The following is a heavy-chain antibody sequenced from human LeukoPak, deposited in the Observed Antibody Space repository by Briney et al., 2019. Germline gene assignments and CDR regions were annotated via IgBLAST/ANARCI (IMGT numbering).Heavy chain of an antibody. CDR2: IYYSGST. CDR1: GGSISSYY. J-gene: IGHJ6*03. V-gene: IGHV4-59*12. CDR3: ARDGSGWYLGYYYYYYMDV. Sequence: PSETLSLTCTVSGGSISSYYWSWIRQPPGKGLEWIGYIYYSGSTNYNPSLKSRVTMSVDTSKNQFSLKLSSVTAADTAVYYCARDGSGWYLGYYYYYYMDVWGKGTTVTISS. D-gene: IGHD6-19*01.